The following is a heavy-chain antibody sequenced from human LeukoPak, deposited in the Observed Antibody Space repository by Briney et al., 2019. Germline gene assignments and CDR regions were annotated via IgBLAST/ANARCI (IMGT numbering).Heavy chain of an antibody. CDR1: GFTFRSYG. J-gene: IGHJ4*02. CDR3: ARVLLWFGELPLDY. D-gene: IGHD3-10*01. Sequence: QSGGSLRLSCAVSGFTFRSYGMHWVRQIPGKELVWVSHINTDGSRTLYADSVKGRFTISRDNAKNSLYLQMNSLRAEDTAVYYCARVLLWFGELPLDYWGQGTLVTVSS. V-gene: IGHV3-74*03. CDR2: INTDGSRT.